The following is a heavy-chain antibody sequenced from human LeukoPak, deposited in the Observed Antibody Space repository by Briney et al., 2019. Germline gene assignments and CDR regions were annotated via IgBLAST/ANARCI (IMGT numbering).Heavy chain of an antibody. Sequence: GGSLILSCAASGSSFDAYGMSWVRQPPGKGLQWVAGINWNGGSTGYADSVRGRFTISRDNAKNSLYLQMNSLRAEDTALYYCARGRRPYYYDSSGYYPSFDYWGQGTLVTVSS. CDR1: GSSFDAYG. J-gene: IGHJ4*02. D-gene: IGHD3-22*01. V-gene: IGHV3-20*04. CDR2: INWNGGST. CDR3: ARGRRPYYYDSSGYYPSFDY.